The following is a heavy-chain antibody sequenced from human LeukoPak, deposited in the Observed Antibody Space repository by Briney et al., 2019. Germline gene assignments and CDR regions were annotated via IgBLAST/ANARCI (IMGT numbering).Heavy chain of an antibody. CDR1: GGSINGDC. CDR2: IHYTGRT. D-gene: IGHD2-21*01. CDR3: AKETVVVPADDSFGP. J-gene: IGHJ5*02. V-gene: IGHV4-59*01. Sequence: PSETLSLTCTISGGSINGDCGSWIRQAPGKGLEWIGYIHYTGRTSYNPSLKSLVTISADMSTNQFSLRLASVTAADTAVYYCAKETVVVPADDSFGPWGQGTLVTVSS.